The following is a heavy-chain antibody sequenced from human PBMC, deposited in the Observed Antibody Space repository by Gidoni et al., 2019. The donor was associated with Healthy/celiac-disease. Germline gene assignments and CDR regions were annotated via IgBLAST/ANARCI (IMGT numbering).Heavy chain of an antibody. V-gene: IGHV1-69*02. CDR1: GGTFSSYT. Sequence: QVQLVQSGAEVKKPGSSVKVSCKASGGTFSSYTISWVRQAPGQGLEWMGRIIPILGIANYAQKFQGRVTITADKSTSTAYMELSSLRSEDTAVYYCAAYCGGDCGGAFDIWGQGTMVTVSS. CDR2: IIPILGIA. J-gene: IGHJ3*02. CDR3: AAYCGGDCGGAFDI. D-gene: IGHD2-21*02.